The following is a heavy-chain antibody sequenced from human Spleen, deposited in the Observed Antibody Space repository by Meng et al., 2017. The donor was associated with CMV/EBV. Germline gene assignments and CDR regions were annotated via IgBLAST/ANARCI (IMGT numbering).Heavy chain of an antibody. Sequence: ASVKVSCKASGYTFTSYGITWVRQAPGQGLEWMGWISAYNGNTNYAQNLQGRVTMTTDTSTSTAYMELRSLRSDDTAVYYCAGGYSSSYYYYGMDVWGQGTTVTVSS. CDR2: ISAYNGNT. CDR1: GYTFTSYG. J-gene: IGHJ6*02. V-gene: IGHV1-18*04. CDR3: AGGYSSSYYYYGMDV. D-gene: IGHD6-13*01.